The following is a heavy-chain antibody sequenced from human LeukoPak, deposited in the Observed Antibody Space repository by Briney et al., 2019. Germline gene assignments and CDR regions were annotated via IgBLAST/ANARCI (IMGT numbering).Heavy chain of an antibody. CDR1: GRTFSSYT. Sequence: SVKVSCKASGRTFSSYTISWVRQAPGQGLEWMRRIIPILGIANYAQKFQGRVTITADKSTSTAYMELSSLRPEDTAVYYCARDKLGYCSSTSCPGGGDSFDIWGQGTMVTVSS. D-gene: IGHD2-2*01. CDR2: IIPILGIA. J-gene: IGHJ3*02. CDR3: ARDKLGYCSSTSCPGGGDSFDI. V-gene: IGHV1-69*04.